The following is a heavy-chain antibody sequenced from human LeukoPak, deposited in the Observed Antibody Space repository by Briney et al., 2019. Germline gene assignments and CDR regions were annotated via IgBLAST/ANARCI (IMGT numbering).Heavy chain of an antibody. CDR2: IYYSGST. CDR1: GGSISSYY. D-gene: IGHD5-18*01. Sequence: SETLSLTCTVSGGSISSYYWSWIRQPPGKGLEWIGYIYYSGSTNYNPSLKSRVTISVDTSKNQFSLKLSSVTAADTAVYYCARGDTAMASTPFDYWGQGTLVTVSS. V-gene: IGHV4-59*01. CDR3: ARGDTAMASTPFDY. J-gene: IGHJ4*02.